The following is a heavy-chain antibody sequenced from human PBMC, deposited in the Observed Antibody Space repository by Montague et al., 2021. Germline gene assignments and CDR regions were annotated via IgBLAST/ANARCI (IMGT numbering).Heavy chain of an antibody. D-gene: IGHD3-22*01. V-gene: IGHV3-13*04. CDR3: ARGAHSSGYYGYYYYYGMDV. Sequence: SLRPSCAASGFTFSSYDMHWVRQATGKGLEWVSAIGTAGDTYYPGSVKGRFTISRENAKNSLYLQMNSLRAGDTAVYYCARGAHSSGYYGYYYYYGMDVWGQGTTVTVSS. CDR1: GFTFSSYD. J-gene: IGHJ6*02. CDR2: IGTAGDT.